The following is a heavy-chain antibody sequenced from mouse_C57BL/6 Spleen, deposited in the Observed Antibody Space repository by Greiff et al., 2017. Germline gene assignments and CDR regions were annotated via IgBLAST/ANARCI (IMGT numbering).Heavy chain of an antibody. CDR3: ARGDEGYYEGGAMDY. CDR1: GYTFTSYG. J-gene: IGHJ4*01. Sequence: VQLQQSGAELARPGASVKLSCKASGYTFTSYGISWVKQRTGQGLEWMGEIYPRSGNTYYNEKFKGKATLTADKSSSTAYMEIRSLTSEDSAVYFCARGDEGYYEGGAMDYWGQGTSVTVSS. D-gene: IGHD2-3*01. V-gene: IGHV1-81*01. CDR2: IYPRSGNT.